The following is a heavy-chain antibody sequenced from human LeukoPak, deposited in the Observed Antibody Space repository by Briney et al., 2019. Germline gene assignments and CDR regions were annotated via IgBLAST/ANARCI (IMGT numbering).Heavy chain of an antibody. CDR3: ARGRGELELLP. J-gene: IGHJ5*02. CDR1: GGSFSGYY. CDR2: INHSGST. V-gene: IGHV4-34*01. Sequence: SETLSLTCAVYGGSFSGYYWSWIRQPPGKGLEWIGEINHSGSTNYNPSLKSRVTISVDTSKNQFSLKLGSVTAADTAVYYCARGRGELELLPWGQGTLVTVSS. D-gene: IGHD1-7*01.